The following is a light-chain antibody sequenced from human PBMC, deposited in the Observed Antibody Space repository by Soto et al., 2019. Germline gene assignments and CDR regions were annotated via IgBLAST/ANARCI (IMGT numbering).Light chain of an antibody. CDR1: SSDVGGYNY. J-gene: IGLJ1*01. Sequence: QSVLTQPASVSGSPGQSITISCTGTSSDVGGYNYVSWYQQHPGKAPKLMIYEASNRPSGVSNRFPGSKSGNTASLTISGLQAEDEADYYCSSYTSSSTFVFGTGTKVTVL. CDR2: EAS. V-gene: IGLV2-14*01. CDR3: SSYTSSSTFV.